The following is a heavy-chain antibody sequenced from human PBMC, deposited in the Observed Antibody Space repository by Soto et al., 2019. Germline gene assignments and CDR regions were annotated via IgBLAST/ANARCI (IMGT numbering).Heavy chain of an antibody. CDR2: INHSGST. CDR3: ARGRGGGYSYGDYFDY. D-gene: IGHD5-18*01. V-gene: IGHV4-34*01. J-gene: IGHJ4*02. CDR1: GGSFSGYY. Sequence: NPSETLSLTCAVYGGSFSGYYWSWIRQPPGKGLEWIGEINHSGSTNYNPSLKSRVTISVDTSKNQFSLKLSSVTAADTAVYYCARGRGGGYSYGDYFDYWGQGTLVTVSS.